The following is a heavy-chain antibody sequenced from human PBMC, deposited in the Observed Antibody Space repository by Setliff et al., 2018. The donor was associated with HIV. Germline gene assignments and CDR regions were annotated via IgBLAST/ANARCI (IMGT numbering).Heavy chain of an antibody. J-gene: IGHJ5*02. CDR2: IGQDGSEK. Sequence: GGSLRLSCAASGFTFSSHWMSWIRQAPGKGPEWVANIGQDGSEKYYVDSVMGRFTISRDNAKNSLELEMRSLRDEDTAVYLCANLWELGAWGQGTLVTVSS. CDR3: ANLWELGA. CDR1: GFTFSSHW. V-gene: IGHV3-7*03. D-gene: IGHD3-16*01.